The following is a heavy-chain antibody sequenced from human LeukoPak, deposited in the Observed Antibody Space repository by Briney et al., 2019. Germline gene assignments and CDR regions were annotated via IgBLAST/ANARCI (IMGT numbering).Heavy chain of an antibody. J-gene: IGHJ4*02. CDR2: INAGNGNT. V-gene: IGHV1-3*01. CDR3: ARGIEASSGWYVIDY. CDR1: GYIFTRYA. Sequence: GASVKVSCKASGYIFTRYAMHWVRQVPGQRLERMGWINAGNGNTKYSQKIQGRVTITRDTSASTAYMEVSSLRSEDTAVYYCARGIEASSGWYVIDYWGQGTLVTVSS. D-gene: IGHD6-19*01.